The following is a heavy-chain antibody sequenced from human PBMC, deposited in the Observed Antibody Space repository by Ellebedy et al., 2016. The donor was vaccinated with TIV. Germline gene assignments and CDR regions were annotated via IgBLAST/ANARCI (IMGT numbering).Heavy chain of an antibody. Sequence: SETLSLTXTVSGGSISGYYWSWIRQPPGKGLEWIGYIYYSGSTNYNPSLKSRVTISVDTSKNQFSLKLSSVTAADTAVYYCARLPDGYLNWFDPWGQGTLVTVSS. V-gene: IGHV4-59*01. D-gene: IGHD5-24*01. CDR1: GGSISGYY. CDR2: IYYSGST. CDR3: ARLPDGYLNWFDP. J-gene: IGHJ5*02.